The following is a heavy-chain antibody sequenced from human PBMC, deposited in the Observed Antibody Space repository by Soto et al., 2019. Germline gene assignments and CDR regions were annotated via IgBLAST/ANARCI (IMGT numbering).Heavy chain of an antibody. Sequence: LVTGSFTASGLSFSIAAGQWVRQARGQRLEWIGWIVVGSGNTIYAQIFHEGVAITRDMSTSTADMELTSVRSEDTAVYYCAEVEMTSVGYYKGMDVWAQGTRVTVSS. CDR1: GLSFSIAA. CDR2: IVVGSGNT. CDR3: AEVEMTSVGYYKGMDV. J-gene: IGHJ6*02. V-gene: IGHV1-58*01. D-gene: IGHD4-17*01.